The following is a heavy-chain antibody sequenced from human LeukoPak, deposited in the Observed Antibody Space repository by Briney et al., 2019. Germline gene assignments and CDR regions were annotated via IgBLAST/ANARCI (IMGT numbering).Heavy chain of an antibody. J-gene: IGHJ4*02. CDR1: GFTFSGYA. V-gene: IGHV3-23*01. CDR2: ITAGGDST. D-gene: IGHD6-13*01. Sequence: TGGSLRLSCAASGFTFSGYAMSWVRLAPGEGLEWVSAITAGGDSTYYAESVKGRFTISRDNLKNMVFLQMSTLRAEDTAIYYCAKSHASIWNVYDYWGQGNLVTVSS. CDR3: AKSHASIWNVYDY.